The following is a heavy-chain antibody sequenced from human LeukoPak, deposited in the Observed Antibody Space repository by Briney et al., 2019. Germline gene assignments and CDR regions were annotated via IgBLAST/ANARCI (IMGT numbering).Heavy chain of an antibody. V-gene: IGHV4-4*07. CDR3: ARDTYSNTYYWFDP. D-gene: IGHD6-13*01. Sequence: KPSETLSLTCTVSGGSISNYYWSWIRQPAGKGLEWIGRIYTSGNTNYNPSLKSRVTMSVDTSKNHFYLRLSSVTAADTAVYYCARDTYSNTYYWFDPWGQGTLVTVSS. CDR1: GGSISNYY. J-gene: IGHJ5*02. CDR2: IYTSGNT.